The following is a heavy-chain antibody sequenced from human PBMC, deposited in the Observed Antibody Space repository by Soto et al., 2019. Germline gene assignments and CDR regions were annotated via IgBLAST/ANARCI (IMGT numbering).Heavy chain of an antibody. CDR1: GYTFTSYG. Sequence: ASVKVSCKASGYTFTSYGISWVRQAPGQGLEWMGWISAYNGNTNYAQKFQGRVTLTTDTSTSTAYMELRSLISDDTAVYYCARDAATLVVVVAGVENCFNPWGQGTLVTVSS. J-gene: IGHJ5*02. CDR3: ARDAATLVVVVAGVENCFNP. CDR2: ISAYNGNT. V-gene: IGHV1-18*01. D-gene: IGHD2-15*01.